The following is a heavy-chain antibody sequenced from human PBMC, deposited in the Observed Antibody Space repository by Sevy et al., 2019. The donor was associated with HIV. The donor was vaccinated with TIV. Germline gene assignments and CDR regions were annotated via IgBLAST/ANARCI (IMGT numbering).Heavy chain of an antibody. D-gene: IGHD6-13*01. CDR1: GFTFDDYA. Sequence: GGSLRLSCAASGFTFDDYAMHWVRQAPGKGLEWVSLISWDGGSTYYADSVKGRFTISRDNSKNSLYLQMNSLRAEDTALYYCAKDRLGIAAAGNGCYFDYWGQGTLVTVSS. CDR2: ISWDGGST. J-gene: IGHJ4*02. V-gene: IGHV3-43D*03. CDR3: AKDRLGIAAAGNGCYFDY.